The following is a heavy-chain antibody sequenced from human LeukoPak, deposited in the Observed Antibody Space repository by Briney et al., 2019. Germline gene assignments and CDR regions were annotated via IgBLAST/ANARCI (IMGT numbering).Heavy chain of an antibody. CDR3: ARGHSYGYGWFDP. Sequence: PSETLSLTCNVSGVSISSYYWSWIRQPPGKGLEWIGYVYYSGSTNYNPSLKSRLTISVDTSKNQFSLKLSSVTAADTAVYYCARGHSYGYGWFDPWGQGTLVTVSS. J-gene: IGHJ5*02. D-gene: IGHD5-18*01. CDR1: GVSISSYY. V-gene: IGHV4-59*01. CDR2: VYYSGST.